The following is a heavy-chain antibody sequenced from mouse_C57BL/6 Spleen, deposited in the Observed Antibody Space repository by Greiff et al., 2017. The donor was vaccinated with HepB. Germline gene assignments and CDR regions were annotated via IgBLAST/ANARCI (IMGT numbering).Heavy chain of an antibody. J-gene: IGHJ3*01. D-gene: IGHD2-5*01. CDR1: GFNIKDDY. V-gene: IGHV14-4*01. CDR2: IDPENGDT. Sequence: VQLKESGAELVRPGASVKLSCTASGFNIKDDYMHWVKQRPEQGLEWIGWIDPENGDTEYASKFQGKATITADTSSNTAYLQLSSLTSEDTAVYYWTSYYSNPAWFAYWGQGTLVTVSA. CDR3: TSYYSNPAWFAY.